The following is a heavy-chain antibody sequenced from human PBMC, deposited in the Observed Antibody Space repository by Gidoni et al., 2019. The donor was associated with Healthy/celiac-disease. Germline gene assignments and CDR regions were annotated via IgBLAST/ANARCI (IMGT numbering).Heavy chain of an antibody. CDR1: GGSVSSGSYY. V-gene: IGHV4-61*01. J-gene: IGHJ4*02. CDR3: ARSGGLWSSSRYTDY. Sequence: QVQLQESGPGLVKPSETLSLTCTVSGGSVSSGSYYWSWIRPPPGKGLEYIGYISYSGSTNYNPSLKSRVTISVDTSKNQFSLKLTSVTAADTAVYYCARSGGLWSSSRYTDYWGQGTLVTVSS. CDR2: ISYSGST. D-gene: IGHD6-13*01.